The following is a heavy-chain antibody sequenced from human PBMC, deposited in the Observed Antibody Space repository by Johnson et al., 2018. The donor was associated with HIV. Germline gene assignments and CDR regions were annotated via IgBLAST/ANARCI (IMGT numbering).Heavy chain of an antibody. D-gene: IGHD6-13*01. CDR2: IYSGGTT. V-gene: IGHV3-NL1*01. J-gene: IGHJ3*02. CDR1: LFTFDDYA. Sequence: QMQLVESGVVVVQPGGTLRLSCAASLFTFDDYALHWVRQGPGMGLEWVSVIYSGGTTYYADSVKGRFTISRDNSKNTLYLQMNSLRAEDTAVYYCALLRGAAGDDAFAIWGQGTMVTVSS. CDR3: ALLRGAAGDDAFAI.